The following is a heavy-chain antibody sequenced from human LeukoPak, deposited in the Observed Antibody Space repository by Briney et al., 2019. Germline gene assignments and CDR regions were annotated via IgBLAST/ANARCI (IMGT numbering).Heavy chain of an antibody. J-gene: IGHJ4*02. D-gene: IGHD1-14*01. CDR3: ASRPGDEGY. Sequence: GGSLRLSCAASGFTFSSHSMNWVRQAPGKGREWVSSISSSSSYIYYADSVKGRFTISRDNAKNSLYLKMNSLRAEDTAVYYCASRPGDEGYWGQGTLVTVSS. CDR2: ISSSSSYI. V-gene: IGHV3-21*01. CDR1: GFTFSSHS.